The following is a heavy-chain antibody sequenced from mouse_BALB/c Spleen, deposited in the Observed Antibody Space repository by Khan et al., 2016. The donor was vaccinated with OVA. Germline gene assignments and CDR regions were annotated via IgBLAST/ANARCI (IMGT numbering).Heavy chain of an antibody. CDR2: ISGDSTTI. V-gene: IGHV5-17*02. CDR3: ATSYFSGYYFDY. Sequence: EVELVESGGGLVQPGGSRKLSCAASGFTFSSYGVHWVRQAPERGLEWVAYISGDSTTIYYADTVKGRFTIYSDYPKNTLFLKMTSLMSEDTAKYYCATSYFSGYYFDYWGPGTTLTVSS. J-gene: IGHJ2*01. D-gene: IGHD1-1*01. CDR1: GFTFSSYG.